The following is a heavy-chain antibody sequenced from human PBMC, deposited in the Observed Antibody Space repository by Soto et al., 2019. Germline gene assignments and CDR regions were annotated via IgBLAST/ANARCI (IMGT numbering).Heavy chain of an antibody. CDR3: ARTGPPVDY. J-gene: IGHJ4*02. CDR1: GYTFSSYA. CDR2: IITYNGKT. V-gene: IGHV1-18*01. Sequence: QVQLVQSGAEVKKPGASVKVSCKASGYTFSSYAISWVRQAPGQGLEWMGWIITYNGKTNYAQKLQGRGTMTTDTSTTTAYMALRSLRSDDTAVYYCARTGPPVDYWGQGTLVTVSS.